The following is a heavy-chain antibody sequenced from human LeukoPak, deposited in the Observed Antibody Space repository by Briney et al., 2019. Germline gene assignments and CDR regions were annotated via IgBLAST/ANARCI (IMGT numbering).Heavy chain of an antibody. CDR1: GFTFSSYA. CDR2: ISGSGGST. Sequence: GGSLRLSCAASGFTFSSYAMSWVRQAPGKGLEWVSAISGSGGSTYYADSVKGRFTISRDNSKNTLYLQMNSLRAEDTAVYYCAKDVEYYYDSGGPWYNWFDPWGQGTLVTVSS. CDR3: AKDVEYYYDSGGPWYNWFDP. D-gene: IGHD3-22*01. V-gene: IGHV3-23*01. J-gene: IGHJ5*02.